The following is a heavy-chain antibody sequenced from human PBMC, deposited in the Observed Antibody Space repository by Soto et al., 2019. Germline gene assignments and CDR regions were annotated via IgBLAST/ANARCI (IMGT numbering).Heavy chain of an antibody. Sequence: EVQLLESGGGLVQPGGSLRLSCAASGFTFSSYAMSWVRQAPGKGLEWVSAISGSGGSTYYADSVKGRFTISRDNSKNTLYLQMNSLRAEDTAIYYCAKVGYSSSSFGMDVWGQGTTVTVSS. CDR1: GFTFSSYA. CDR2: ISGSGGST. D-gene: IGHD6-13*01. J-gene: IGHJ6*02. CDR3: AKVGYSSSSFGMDV. V-gene: IGHV3-23*01.